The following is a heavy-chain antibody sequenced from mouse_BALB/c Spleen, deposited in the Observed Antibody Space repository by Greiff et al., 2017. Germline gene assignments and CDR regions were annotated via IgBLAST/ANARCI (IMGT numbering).Heavy chain of an antibody. Sequence: VKLQESGAELVRPGTSVKVSCKASGYAFTNYLIEWVKQRPGQGLEWIGVINPGSGGTNYNEKFKGKATLTADKSSSTAYMQLSSLTSDDSAVYFCARKVAYWGQGTLVTVSA. CDR3: ARKVAY. J-gene: IGHJ3*01. CDR2: INPGSGGT. V-gene: IGHV1-54*03. CDR1: GYAFTNYL.